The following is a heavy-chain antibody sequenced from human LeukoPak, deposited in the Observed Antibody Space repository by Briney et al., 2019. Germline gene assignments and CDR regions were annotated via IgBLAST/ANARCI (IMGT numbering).Heavy chain of an antibody. J-gene: IGHJ6*04. CDR1: GYDFTTYW. CDR2: IWPGDSDT. Sequence: GESLKISCKISGYDFTTYWIGWVRQMPGKGLECMGIIWPGDSDTRYSPSFQGQVTISADKSISTAYLQWSSLKASDTAIYYCARHPGGRGMDVWGKGTTVIISS. D-gene: IGHD3-10*01. V-gene: IGHV5-51*01. CDR3: ARHPGGRGMDV.